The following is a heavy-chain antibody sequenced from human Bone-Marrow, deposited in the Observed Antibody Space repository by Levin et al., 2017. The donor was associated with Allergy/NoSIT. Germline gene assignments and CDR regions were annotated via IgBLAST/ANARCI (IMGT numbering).Heavy chain of an antibody. CDR3: AREDTMIVVAPGDIDY. Sequence: HPGGSLRLSCAASGFTFSSYAMHWVRQAPGKGLEWVAVISYDGSNKYYADSVKGRFTISRDNSKNTLYLQMNSLRAEDTAVYYCAREDTMIVVAPGDIDYWGQGTLVTVSS. D-gene: IGHD3-22*01. CDR1: GFTFSSYA. CDR2: ISYDGSNK. J-gene: IGHJ4*02. V-gene: IGHV3-30*04.